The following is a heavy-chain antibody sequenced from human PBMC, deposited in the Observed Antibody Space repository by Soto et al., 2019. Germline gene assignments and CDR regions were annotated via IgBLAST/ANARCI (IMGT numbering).Heavy chain of an antibody. CDR3: AKGSWEGD. V-gene: IGHV3-23*01. J-gene: IGHJ4*02. CDR1: GFTFSTYT. Sequence: EVQLLESGGGLVQPGGSLRISCAASGFTFSTYTMTWVRQAPGKGLEWVAEINYSGDSTNYADSVKGRFTIFRDNSRDTLYLPMNSRSVEDTAVYYCAKGSWEGDWGQGALVTVSS. D-gene: IGHD1-26*01. CDR2: INYSGDST.